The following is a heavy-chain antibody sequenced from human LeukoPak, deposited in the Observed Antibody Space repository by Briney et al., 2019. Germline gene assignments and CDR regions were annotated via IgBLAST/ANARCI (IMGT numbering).Heavy chain of an antibody. J-gene: IGHJ4*02. CDR2: ISYDGSNK. D-gene: IGHD3-22*01. CDR1: GFTFSSYA. Sequence: GGSLRLSCAASGFTFSSYAMHWVRQAPGKGLEWVAVISYDGSNKYYADSVKGRFTISRDNSKNTLYLQMNSLRAEDTAVYYCARFTQTGGYYQNDFDYWGQGTLVTVSS. CDR3: ARFTQTGGYYQNDFDY. V-gene: IGHV3-30-3*01.